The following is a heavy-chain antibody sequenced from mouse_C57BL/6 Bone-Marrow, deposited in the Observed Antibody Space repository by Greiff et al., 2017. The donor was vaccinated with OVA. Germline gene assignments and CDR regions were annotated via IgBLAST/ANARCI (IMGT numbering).Heavy chain of an antibody. Sequence: EVKLVESGGGLVQPGGSMKLSCVASGFTFSNYWMNWVRQSPEKGLEWVAQIRLKSDNYATHYAASVKGRFTISRDDSKSSVYLQMNNLRAEDTGIYYCTLTGTVDYWGQGTTLTVSS. CDR3: TLTGTVDY. CDR2: IRLKSDNYAT. D-gene: IGHD4-1*01. J-gene: IGHJ2*01. CDR1: GFTFSNYW. V-gene: IGHV6-3*01.